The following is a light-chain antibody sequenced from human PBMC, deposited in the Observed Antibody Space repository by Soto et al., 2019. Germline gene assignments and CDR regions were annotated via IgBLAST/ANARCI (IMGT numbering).Light chain of an antibody. CDR3: QPYNDYSTWT. V-gene: IGKV1-5*01. CDR1: QTISRW. CDR2: DAT. J-gene: IGKJ1*01. Sequence: DIQMTQSPSTLSASVGDRVTITCRASQTISRWLAWYQQKPGKAPKVLIWDATTLHRGVPSRFSGSGFGTGFPLPISGLQPDDFANYYCQPYNDYSTWTFGQGTKVEI.